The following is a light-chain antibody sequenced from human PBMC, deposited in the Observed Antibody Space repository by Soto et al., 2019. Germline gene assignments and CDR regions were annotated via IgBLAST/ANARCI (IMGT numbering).Light chain of an antibody. Sequence: VGDRVTITCRARQSISIWLAWYQQKPGKAPKLLIYDASILKSGVPSRFSGSGSGTEFTLTIRSLQPDDFATYYCQQYNSYRTFGQGTRWIS. V-gene: IGKV1-5*01. J-gene: IGKJ1*01. CDR3: QQYNSYRT. CDR2: DAS. CDR1: QSISIW.